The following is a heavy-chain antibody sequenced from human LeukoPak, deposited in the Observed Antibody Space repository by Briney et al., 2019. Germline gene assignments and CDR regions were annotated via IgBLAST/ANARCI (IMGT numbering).Heavy chain of an antibody. CDR3: ARYPVIAVAGYYFDY. Sequence: SVKVSCKASGGTFSSYTISWVRQAPGQGLEWMGRIIPILGIANYAQKFRGRVTITADKSTSTAYMELSSLRSEDTAVYYCARYPVIAVAGYYFDYWGQGTLVTVSS. J-gene: IGHJ4*02. CDR2: IIPILGIA. D-gene: IGHD6-19*01. CDR1: GGTFSSYT. V-gene: IGHV1-69*02.